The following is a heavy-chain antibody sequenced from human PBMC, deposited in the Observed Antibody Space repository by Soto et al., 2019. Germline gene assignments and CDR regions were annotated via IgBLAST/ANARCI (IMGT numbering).Heavy chain of an antibody. CDR3: ARGMRGSSSWSSGYYYGMDV. V-gene: IGHV1-8*01. D-gene: IGHD6-13*01. CDR1: GYTFTSYD. Sequence: GASVKVSCKASGYTFTSYDISWVRQATGQGLEWMGWMNPNSGNTGYAQKFQGRVTMTRNTSISTAYMELSSLRSEDTAVYYCARGMRGSSSWSSGYYYGMDVWGQGTTVTVSS. CDR2: MNPNSGNT. J-gene: IGHJ6*02.